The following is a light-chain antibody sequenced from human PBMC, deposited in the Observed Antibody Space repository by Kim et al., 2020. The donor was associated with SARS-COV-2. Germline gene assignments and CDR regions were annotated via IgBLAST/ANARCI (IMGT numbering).Light chain of an antibody. CDR1: QSISRW. V-gene: IGKV1-5*03. Sequence: DIQMTQSPSTLSASVGDRINITCRASQSISRWLSLYQQKPGKAPKLLFHTASSLESGVPSSFSGSGSGTEFTATISILQPDDFATYYCQQYNSYQTFGQGTKVDIK. CDR2: TAS. J-gene: IGKJ1*01. CDR3: QQYNSYQT.